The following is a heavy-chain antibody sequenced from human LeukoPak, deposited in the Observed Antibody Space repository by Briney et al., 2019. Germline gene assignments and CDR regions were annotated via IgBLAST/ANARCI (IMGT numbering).Heavy chain of an antibody. V-gene: IGHV3-23*01. CDR1: EFTFSSYA. CDR2: ISGSGGST. Sequence: GGSLILSCAASEFTFSSYAMSWVRQAPGKGLEWVSAISGSGGSTYYADSVKGRFTISRDNSKNTLYLQMNNLRAEDTAVYYCAKGYSSSWYYFDYWGQGALVTASS. D-gene: IGHD6-13*01. CDR3: AKGYSSSWYYFDY. J-gene: IGHJ4*02.